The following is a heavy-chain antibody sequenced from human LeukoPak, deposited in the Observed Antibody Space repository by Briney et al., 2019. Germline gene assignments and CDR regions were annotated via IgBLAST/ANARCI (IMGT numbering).Heavy chain of an antibody. CDR2: IYCGGST. J-gene: IGHJ6*01. V-gene: IGHV3-66*01. CDR3: ARGTTTYDILTCCPIYYYGMDV. CDR1: GFTVSSNY. D-gene: IGHD3-9*01. Sequence: GGSLRLSCAASGFTVSSNYMRWVRQAPGKGLEWVSVIYCGGSTYYADSVKGRFTIYRDNAKNTLYLQMNRLRAEDTAVYYCARGTTTYDILTCCPIYYYGMDVWGQGTTVTVSS.